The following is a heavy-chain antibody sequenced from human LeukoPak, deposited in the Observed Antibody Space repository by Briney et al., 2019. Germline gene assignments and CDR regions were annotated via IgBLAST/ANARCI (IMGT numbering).Heavy chain of an antibody. CDR2: IYSGGST. D-gene: IGHD5-12*01. V-gene: IGHV3-66*01. CDR1: GFTVSSNY. CDR3: AKSGLATRYYYYYYGMDV. Sequence: GGSLRLSCAASGFTVSSNYMSWVRQAPGKGLEWVSVIYSGGSTYYADSVKGRFTISRDNSKNTLYLQMSSLRAEDTAVYYCAKSGLATRYYYYYYGMDVWGQGTTVTVSS. J-gene: IGHJ6*02.